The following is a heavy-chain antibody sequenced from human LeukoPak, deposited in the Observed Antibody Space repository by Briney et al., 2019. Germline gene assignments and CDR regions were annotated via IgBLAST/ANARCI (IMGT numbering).Heavy chain of an antibody. J-gene: IGHJ4*02. D-gene: IGHD4-23*01. CDR3: VKDIQVTY. CDR2: ISSSGANT. Sequence: HSGGSLRLSCAASGFGFNDAAMTWVRQAPGKGLEWVSLISSSGANTYYADSVKGRFTISRDNSKNTLFLQMNSLRAEDTAMYYCVKDIQVTYWGQGTLVTVSS. CDR1: GFGFNDAA. V-gene: IGHV3-23*01.